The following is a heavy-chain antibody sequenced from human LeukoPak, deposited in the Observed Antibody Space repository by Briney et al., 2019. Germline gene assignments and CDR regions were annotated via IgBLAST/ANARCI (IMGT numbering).Heavy chain of an antibody. D-gene: IGHD4-17*01. Sequence: PSETLSLTCAVYGGSFSGYYWSWIRQPPGKGLEWIGEINHSGSTNYNPSLKSRVTISVDTSKNQFSLKLSSVTAADTAVYYCARRLRSRWFDPWGHGTLVTVSS. CDR1: GGSFSGYY. CDR3: ARRLRSRWFDP. J-gene: IGHJ5*02. CDR2: INHSGST. V-gene: IGHV4-34*01.